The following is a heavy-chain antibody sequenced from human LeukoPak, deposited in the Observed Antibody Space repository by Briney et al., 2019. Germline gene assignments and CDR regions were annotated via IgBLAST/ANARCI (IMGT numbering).Heavy chain of an antibody. CDR3: ARSGYSNFDY. D-gene: IGHD3-3*01. J-gene: IGHJ4*02. V-gene: IGHV4-59*08. Sequence: SETLSLTCTISGGSISRYYWSWIRQPPGKGLEWIGYIYYSGSTNYNPSLKSRVTISVDTSKNQFSLKLSSVTAADTAVYYCARSGYSNFDYWGQGTLVTVSS. CDR1: GGSISRYY. CDR2: IYYSGST.